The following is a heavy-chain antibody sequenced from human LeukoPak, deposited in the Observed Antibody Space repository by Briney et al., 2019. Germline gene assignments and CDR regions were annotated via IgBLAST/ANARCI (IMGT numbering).Heavy chain of an antibody. CDR3: ASTQRGDYFDY. D-gene: IGHD2-15*01. CDR2: IYAGGST. Sequence: GGSLRLSCVASGFTFTNYGMNWVRQAPGKGLEWVSVIYAGGSTYYADSVKGRFTISRDNSKNTLYLQMNSLRAEDTAVYYCASTQRGDYFDYWGQGTLVTVSS. J-gene: IGHJ4*02. CDR1: GFTFTNYG. V-gene: IGHV3-66*01.